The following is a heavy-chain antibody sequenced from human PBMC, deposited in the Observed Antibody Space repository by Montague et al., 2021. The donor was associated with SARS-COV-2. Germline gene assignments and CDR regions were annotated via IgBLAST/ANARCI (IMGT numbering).Heavy chain of an antibody. CDR3: ARRTYDILTGYDYGMDV. Sequence: PALVKPTQTLTLTCTFSGFSLSTGGMCVSWIRQPPGKALEWLARIDWDDDKYYSTSLKTRLTISKDTSKNQVVLTMTNMDSVDTATYYCARRTYDILTGYDYGMDVWGQGTTVTVSS. D-gene: IGHD3-9*01. CDR2: IDWDDDK. V-gene: IGHV2-70*11. J-gene: IGHJ6*02. CDR1: GFSLSTGGMC.